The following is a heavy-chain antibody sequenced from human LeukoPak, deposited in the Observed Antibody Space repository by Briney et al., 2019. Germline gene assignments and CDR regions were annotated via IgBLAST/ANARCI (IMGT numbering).Heavy chain of an antibody. CDR1: GYTFTSYT. J-gene: IGHJ6*03. CDR2: INAGNGNT. V-gene: IGHV1-3*03. D-gene: IGHD3-3*01. CDR3: ASARYEARIWPKSRYDYYHYMDV. Sequence: GASVTVSCKASGYTFTSYTIHWVRQAPGQRLEWMGWINAGNGNTKYSQEFQDRVTISRDTSASTAYMEMSSLRSEDMAVYYCASARYEARIWPKSRYDYYHYMDVWGKGTTVTVSS.